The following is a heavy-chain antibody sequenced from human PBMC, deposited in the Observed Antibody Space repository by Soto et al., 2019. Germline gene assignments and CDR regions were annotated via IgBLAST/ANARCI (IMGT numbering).Heavy chain of an antibody. V-gene: IGHV5-10-1*01. J-gene: IGHJ4*02. Sequence: GESLKISCKGSGYSFAGYWITWVRQKPGRGLEWMGRIDPSDSQTYYSPSFRGHVTISVTKSITTVFLQWSSLRASDTAVYYCARDYPGGSYYDYWGQGTLVTVSS. CDR3: ARDYPGGSYYDY. CDR2: IDPSDSQT. D-gene: IGHD1-26*01. CDR1: GYSFAGYW.